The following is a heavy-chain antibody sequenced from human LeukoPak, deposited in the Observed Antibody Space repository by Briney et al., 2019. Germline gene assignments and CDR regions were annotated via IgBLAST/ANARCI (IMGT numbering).Heavy chain of an antibody. D-gene: IGHD6-19*01. J-gene: IGHJ3*02. CDR2: ISSCSSYI. V-gene: IGHV3-21*01. CDR3: ARDLQQWLVAYDAFYI. CDR1: GFTFSSYS. Sequence: PGGSPRLSCAASGFTFSSYSMNWVRQAPRKGREWVSSISSCSSYIYYADSVKGRCTISRDNAKNSLYLQMNSLSAEDTAVYYCARDLQQWLVAYDAFYIWGHGTMVTVSS.